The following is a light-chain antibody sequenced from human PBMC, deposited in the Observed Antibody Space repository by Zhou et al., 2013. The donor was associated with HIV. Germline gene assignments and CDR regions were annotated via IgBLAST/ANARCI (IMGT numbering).Light chain of an antibody. Sequence: DIVLTQSPGTLSLSPGERATLSCRASQSVDSTYLAWYQHKPGQAPRLLIYGASSRAPGIPDRFSGRGSGTAFTLTISRLEPEDFAVYYCQQYGGSAWSFGQGTKVEIK. CDR1: QSVDSTY. J-gene: IGKJ1*01. CDR2: GAS. CDR3: QQYGGSAWS. V-gene: IGKV3-20*01.